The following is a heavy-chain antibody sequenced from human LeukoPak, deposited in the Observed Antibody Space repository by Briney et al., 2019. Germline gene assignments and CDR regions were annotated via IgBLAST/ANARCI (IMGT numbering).Heavy chain of an antibody. CDR3: AKGGTNYYGSGSYPGY. J-gene: IGHJ4*02. V-gene: IGHV3-23*01. Sequence: HPGGSLRLSCAASGFTFSSYAMSWVRQAPGKGLEWVSAISGSGGSTYYADSVKGRFTISRDNSKNTLYLQMNSLRAEDTAVYYCAKGGTNYYGSGSYPGYWGQGTLVTVSS. CDR2: ISGSGGST. CDR1: GFTFSSYA. D-gene: IGHD3-10*01.